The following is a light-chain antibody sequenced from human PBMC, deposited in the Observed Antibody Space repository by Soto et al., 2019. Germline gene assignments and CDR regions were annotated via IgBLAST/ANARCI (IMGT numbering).Light chain of an antibody. Sequence: DIQMTQSPSTLSASVGDRVTITCRASQSISSWLAWYQQKPGKAPKLLIYKASTLKSGVPSRFSGSGSGTEFTLTISSLQPEDFAVYYCQQYNNWPRTFGQGTKVDIK. CDR3: QQYNNWPRT. CDR2: KAS. CDR1: QSISSW. V-gene: IGKV1-5*03. J-gene: IGKJ1*01.